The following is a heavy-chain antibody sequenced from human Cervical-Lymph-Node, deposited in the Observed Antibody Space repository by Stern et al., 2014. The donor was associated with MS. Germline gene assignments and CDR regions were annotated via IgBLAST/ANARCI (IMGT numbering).Heavy chain of an antibody. J-gene: IGHJ6*02. V-gene: IGHV3-30*18. Sequence: VQLVESGGGVVQPGRSLRLSCAASGFTFSSYGMHWVRQAPGKGLEWVAVISYDGSNKYYADSVKGRFTIFRDNSKNTLYLQMNSLRAEDTAVYYCAKDLYRDYYGMDVWGQGTTVTVSS. CDR3: AKDLYRDYYGMDV. D-gene: IGHD4-11*01. CDR1: GFTFSSYG. CDR2: ISYDGSNK.